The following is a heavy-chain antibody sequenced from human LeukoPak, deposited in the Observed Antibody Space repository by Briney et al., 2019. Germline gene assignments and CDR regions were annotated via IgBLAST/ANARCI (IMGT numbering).Heavy chain of an antibody. Sequence: GSLRLSCAASGFTFSSHWMTWIRQAPGKGLEWVSAISGSGGSTYYADSVKGRFTISRDNSKNTLYLQMNSLRAEDTAVYYCAGRGWLSPFDYWGQGTLVTVSS. V-gene: IGHV3-23*01. CDR1: GFTFSSHW. CDR3: AGRGWLSPFDY. D-gene: IGHD3-22*01. J-gene: IGHJ4*02. CDR2: ISGSGGST.